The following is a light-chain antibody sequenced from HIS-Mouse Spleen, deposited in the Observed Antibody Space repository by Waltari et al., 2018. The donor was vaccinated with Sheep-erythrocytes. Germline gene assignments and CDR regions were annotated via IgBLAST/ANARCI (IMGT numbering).Light chain of an antibody. V-gene: IGLV2-8*01. J-gene: IGLJ3*02. CDR3: SSYAGSNNWV. Sequence: QSALTQPPSASGSPGQSVTISCTGTSSDVGGYNYVSWYQQHPGKAPKLMSYEVSKRHYGVRDRFSGCMSGSTASLTVSGLQAEDEADYYCSSYAGSNNWVFGGGTKLTVL. CDR1: SSDVGGYNY. CDR2: EVS.